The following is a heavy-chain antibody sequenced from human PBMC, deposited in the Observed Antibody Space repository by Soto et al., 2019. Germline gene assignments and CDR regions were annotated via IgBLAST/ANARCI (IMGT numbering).Heavy chain of an antibody. V-gene: IGHV1-69*02. J-gene: IGHJ5*02. CDR3: ARGSIVVVPAAMWSAHWFDP. D-gene: IGHD2-2*01. CDR1: GGTFSSYT. Sequence: QVQLVQSGAEVKKPGSSVKVSCKASGGTFSSYTISWVRQAPGQGLEWMGRIIPILGIANYAQKFQGRVTITADKSTSTAYMELSSLRSEDTAVYYCARGSIVVVPAAMWSAHWFDPWGQGTLVTVSS. CDR2: IIPILGIA.